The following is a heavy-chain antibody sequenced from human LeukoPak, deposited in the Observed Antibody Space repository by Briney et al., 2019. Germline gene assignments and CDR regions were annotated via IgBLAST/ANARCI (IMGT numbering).Heavy chain of an antibody. D-gene: IGHD4-17*01. J-gene: IGHJ4*02. V-gene: IGHV3-23*01. Sequence: QPGGSLRLSCAASGFTFSSYAMSWVRQATGKGLEWVSAISGSGGSTYYADSVKGRFTISRDNSKNTLYLQMNSLRAENTAVYYCAKAYGDYASMDYWGQGTLVTVSS. CDR3: AKAYGDYASMDY. CDR2: ISGSGGST. CDR1: GFTFSSYA.